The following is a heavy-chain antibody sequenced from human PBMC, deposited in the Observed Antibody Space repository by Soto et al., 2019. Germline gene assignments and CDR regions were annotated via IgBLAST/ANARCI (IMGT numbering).Heavy chain of an antibody. CDR1: SYRFTSYG. J-gene: IGHJ4*02. D-gene: IGHD3-9*01. CDR2: ISAYNGNT. Sequence: ASVKVSCKAPSYRFTSYGISWVRQAPGQGLEWMGWISAYNGNTNFAQKFQGRVTMTTDTSTSTAYMELRSLRYDDTAMYYCARGPRSLNYDIMPGYYRYWCQGTLVS. CDR3: ARGPRSLNYDIMPGYYRY. V-gene: IGHV1-18*04.